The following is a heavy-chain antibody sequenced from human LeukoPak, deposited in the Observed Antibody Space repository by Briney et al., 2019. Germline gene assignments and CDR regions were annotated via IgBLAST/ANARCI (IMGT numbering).Heavy chain of an antibody. CDR3: ARDPLNYYYYGMDV. J-gene: IGHJ6*02. CDR1: GYTFSSGYY. CDR2: INPNNGDT. V-gene: IGHV1-2*02. Sequence: ASVKVSCKASGYTFSSGYYLHWVRQAPGQGLEWMGWINPNNGDTNYAQKFQGRVTMTRDTSISTAYMELSRLRSDDAAVYYCARDPLNYYYYGMDVWGQGTTVTVSS.